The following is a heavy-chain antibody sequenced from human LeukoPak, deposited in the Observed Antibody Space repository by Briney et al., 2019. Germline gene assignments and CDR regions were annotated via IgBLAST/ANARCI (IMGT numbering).Heavy chain of an antibody. Sequence: PGGSLRLSCAASGFTVSTSVMHWVRQAPGKGLDWAAIISFDVTTKYYADSVKGRFTISRDNSKNTLFLQMDSLRVEDTAVYYCVKGKDLYGALDIWGQGTMVTVSS. J-gene: IGHJ3*02. D-gene: IGHD3-16*01. V-gene: IGHV3-30*18. CDR1: GFTVSTSV. CDR3: VKGKDLYGALDI. CDR2: ISFDVTTK.